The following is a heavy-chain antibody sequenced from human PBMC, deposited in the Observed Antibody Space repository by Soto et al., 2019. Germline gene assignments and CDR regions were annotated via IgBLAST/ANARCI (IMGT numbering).Heavy chain of an antibody. J-gene: IGHJ4*02. Sequence: SETLSLTCTVSGGSISSYYWSWIRQPPGKGLEWIGYIYYSGSTNYNHSLKSRVTISVDTSKNQFSLKLSSVTAADTAVYYCAQQLVLNGPLDYWGQGTLVTVSS. CDR1: GGSISSYY. CDR3: AQQLVLNGPLDY. V-gene: IGHV4-59*01. CDR2: IYYSGST. D-gene: IGHD6-13*01.